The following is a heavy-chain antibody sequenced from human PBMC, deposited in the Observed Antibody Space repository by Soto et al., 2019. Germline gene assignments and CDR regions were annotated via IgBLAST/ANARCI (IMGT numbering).Heavy chain of an antibody. Sequence: GGSLRLSCAASGFTFSSYWMSWVRQAPGKGLEWVANIKQDGSEKYYVDSVKGRFTISRDNAKNSLYLQMNSLRAEDTAVYYCARESAGRSDFESSGDFDSWGQGTLVTVSS. J-gene: IGHJ4*02. CDR3: ARESAGRSDFESSGDFDS. CDR1: GFTFSSYW. CDR2: IKQDGSEK. V-gene: IGHV3-7*05. D-gene: IGHD3-22*01.